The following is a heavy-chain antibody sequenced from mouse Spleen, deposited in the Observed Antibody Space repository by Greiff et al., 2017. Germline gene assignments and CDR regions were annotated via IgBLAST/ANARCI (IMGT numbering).Heavy chain of an antibody. J-gene: IGHJ2*01. V-gene: IGHV1-61*01. Sequence: QVQLQQPGAELVRPGSSVKLSCKASGYTFTSYWMDWVKQRPGQGLEWIGNIYPSDSETHYNQKFKDKATLTVDKSSSTAYMQLSSLTSEDSAVYYCAREQLGRGYYFDYWGQGTTLTVSS. CDR1: GYTFTSYW. D-gene: IGHD3-1*01. CDR2: IYPSDSET. CDR3: AREQLGRGYYFDY.